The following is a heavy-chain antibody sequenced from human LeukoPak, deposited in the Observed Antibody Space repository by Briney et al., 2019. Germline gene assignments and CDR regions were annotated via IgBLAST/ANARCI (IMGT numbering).Heavy chain of an antibody. Sequence: SETLSLTCTVSGGSVSSGSYYWSWIRQPPGKGLEWIGYIYYSGSTNYNPSLKSRVTISVDTSKNQFSLKLSSVTAADTAVYYCARAGIAAAGYGMDVWGQGTTVTVSS. J-gene: IGHJ6*02. CDR1: GGSVSSGSYY. CDR3: ARAGIAAAGYGMDV. V-gene: IGHV4-61*01. D-gene: IGHD6-13*01. CDR2: IYYSGST.